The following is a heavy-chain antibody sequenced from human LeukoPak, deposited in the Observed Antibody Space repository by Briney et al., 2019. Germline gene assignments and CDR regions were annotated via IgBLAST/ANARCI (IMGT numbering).Heavy chain of an antibody. V-gene: IGHV3-11*01. J-gene: IGHJ4*02. CDR3: ASLYDSTGFCFDY. CDR1: GFRSSDYY. D-gene: IGHD3-22*01. Sequence: GGSLRLSCVVSGFRSSDYYMSWIRQTPGKGLGFISYISGSGDAIYYADSVKGRFTISRDNAKNSLYLQLDSLRAEDTAVYYCASLYDSTGFCFDYWGQGALVTVSS. CDR2: ISGSGDAI.